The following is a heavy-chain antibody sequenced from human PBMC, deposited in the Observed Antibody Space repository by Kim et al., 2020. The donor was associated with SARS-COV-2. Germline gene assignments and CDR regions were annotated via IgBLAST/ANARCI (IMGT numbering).Heavy chain of an antibody. CDR2: IKNDGSRT. Sequence: GGSLRLSCAASGFIFSDSWMHWVRQAPGKGLVWVSRIKNDGSRTTYADSVRGRFTISRDNAKNTLYLQMDSLRAEDTAVYYCARGSDNWYNNWGQGTLVIVSS. D-gene: IGHD1-1*01. V-gene: IGHV3-74*01. CDR1: GFIFSDSW. CDR3: ARGSDNWYNN. J-gene: IGHJ1*01.